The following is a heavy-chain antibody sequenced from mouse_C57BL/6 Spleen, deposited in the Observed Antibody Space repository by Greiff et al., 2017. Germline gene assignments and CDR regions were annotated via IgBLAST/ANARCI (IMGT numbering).Heavy chain of an antibody. CDR2: INPSNGGT. CDR3: ASGYDYDGAWFAY. CDR1: GYTFTSYW. V-gene: IGHV1-53*01. D-gene: IGHD2-4*01. Sequence: QVQLQQSGTELVKPGASVKLSCKASGYTFTSYWMHWVKQRPGQGLEWIGYINPSNGGTYYNEKFKSKTTLTVDKSSSTAYMQLSSLTSEDSAVYYCASGYDYDGAWFAYWGQGTLVTVSA. J-gene: IGHJ3*01.